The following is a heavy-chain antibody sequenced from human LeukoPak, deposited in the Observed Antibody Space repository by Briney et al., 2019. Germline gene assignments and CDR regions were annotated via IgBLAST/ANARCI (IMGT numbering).Heavy chain of an antibody. CDR3: ARDRTSSWYHYFDY. V-gene: IGHV1-18*01. CDR2: ISAYNGNT. CDR1: GYTFTSYG. D-gene: IGHD6-13*01. Sequence: ASVKVSCKASGYTFTSYGISWVRQAPGQGLEWMGWISAYNGNTNYAQKLQGRVTMTTDTSTSTAYMELRSLRSDDTAVYYCARDRTSSWYHYFDYWGQGTLVTVSS. J-gene: IGHJ4*02.